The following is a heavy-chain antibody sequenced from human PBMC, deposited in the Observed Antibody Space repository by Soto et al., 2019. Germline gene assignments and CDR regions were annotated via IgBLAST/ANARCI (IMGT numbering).Heavy chain of an antibody. CDR1: GGTFSSYT. V-gene: IGHV1-69*02. CDR2: IIPILGIA. CDR3: ARAGEGYSYGNGFDY. J-gene: IGHJ4*02. Sequence: QVQLVQSGAEVKKPGSSVKVSCKASGGTFSSYTISWVRQAPGQGLEWMGRIIPILGIANYAQKFQGRVTITADKSTSTAYMELRSLSSEDTAVYYCARAGEGYSYGNGFDYWGQGTLVTVSS. D-gene: IGHD5-18*01.